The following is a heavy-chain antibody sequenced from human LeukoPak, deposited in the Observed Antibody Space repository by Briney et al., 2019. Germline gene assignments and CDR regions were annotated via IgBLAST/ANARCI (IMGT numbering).Heavy chain of an antibody. Sequence: PSETLSLTCTVSGGSISSYYWKWIRQPAGKGLEWIGRIYTSGTTNYNPSLKSRVTMSVDTSKNQFSLKLSSVTAADTAIYYCARAGTKPNYYYYYMDVWGKGTTVTVSS. CDR2: IYTSGTT. V-gene: IGHV4-4*07. CDR1: GGSISSYY. CDR3: ARAGTKPNYYYYYMDV. J-gene: IGHJ6*03. D-gene: IGHD1-1*01.